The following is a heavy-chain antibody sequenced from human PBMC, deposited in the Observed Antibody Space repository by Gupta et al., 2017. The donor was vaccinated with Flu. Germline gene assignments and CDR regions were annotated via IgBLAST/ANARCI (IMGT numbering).Heavy chain of an antibody. V-gene: IGHV3-15*01. J-gene: IGHJ4*02. CDR3: TKERLTTYAGSCEF. D-gene: IGHD4-17*01. Sequence: EVQLVESGGGLVKPGGSLRLSCAASEFIFSSAWMTWVRQAPGKGLEWVGRIRSDVDGGTTDYAAPVKGRFTISRDASKNTLYLQMHRLKTEDTAVYVGTKERLTTYAGSCEFWGQGTLVTVSS. CDR2: IRSDVDGGTT. CDR1: EFIFSSAW.